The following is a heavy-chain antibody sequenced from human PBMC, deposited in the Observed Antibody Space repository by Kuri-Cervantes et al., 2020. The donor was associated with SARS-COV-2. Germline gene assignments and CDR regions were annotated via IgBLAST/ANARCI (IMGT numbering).Heavy chain of an antibody. J-gene: IGHJ4*02. V-gene: IGHV3-30-3*02. CDR1: GFTFSSYA. Sequence: GGSLRLSCAASGFTFSSYAMHWVRQAPGKGLEWVAVISYDGSNKYYADSVKGRFTISRDNSKNTLYLQMNSLRPEDTAVYYCANDYSKVLDYWGQGTLVTVSS. D-gene: IGHD4-11*01. CDR3: ANDYSKVLDY. CDR2: ISYDGSNK.